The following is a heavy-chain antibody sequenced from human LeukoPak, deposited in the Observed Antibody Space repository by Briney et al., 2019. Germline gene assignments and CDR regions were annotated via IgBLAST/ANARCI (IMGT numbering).Heavy chain of an antibody. CDR2: IYYRGSS. V-gene: IGHV4-39*07. Sequence: SETLSLTCTVSGGSISSSRYYWGWIRQPPGKGLEWIATIYYRGSSYYNPSLKSRVTISVDTSQNQFSLKLSSVTAADTAVYYCARASSGSYKRPFTYWGQGTLVTVSS. CDR1: GGSISSSRYY. J-gene: IGHJ4*02. CDR3: ARASSGSYKRPFTY. D-gene: IGHD3-10*01.